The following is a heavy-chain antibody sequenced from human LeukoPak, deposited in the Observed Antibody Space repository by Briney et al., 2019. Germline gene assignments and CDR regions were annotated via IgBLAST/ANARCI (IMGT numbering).Heavy chain of an antibody. CDR3: ARVQLGPKPYYFDY. D-gene: IGHD2-2*01. J-gene: IGHJ4*02. CDR2: ISAYNGNT. V-gene: IGHV1-18*01. Sequence: ASVKVSCKASGYTFTSYGISWVRQAPGQGLEWMGWISAYNGNTNYAQKLHGRVTMTTGTSTSTAYMELRSLRSDDTAVYYCARVQLGPKPYYFDYWGQGTLVTVSP. CDR1: GYTFTSYG.